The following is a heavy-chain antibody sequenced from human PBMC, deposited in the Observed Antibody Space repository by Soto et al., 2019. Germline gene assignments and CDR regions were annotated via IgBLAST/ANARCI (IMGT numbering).Heavy chain of an antibody. CDR1: GYIFTSYG. CDR3: ARVAGAGSSPPPHGFDH. CDR2: ISAYKGNT. V-gene: IGHV1-18*01. Sequence: QVQLVQSGAEVEKPGASVKVSCKASGYIFTSYGISWVRQAPGQGLEWMGWISAYKGNTKYAQILQGRVTMTTDTSTSTAYMDLRSLTSDDTAVYYCARVAGAGSSPPPHGFDHWGQGTLVTVSS. J-gene: IGHJ5*02. D-gene: IGHD6-19*01.